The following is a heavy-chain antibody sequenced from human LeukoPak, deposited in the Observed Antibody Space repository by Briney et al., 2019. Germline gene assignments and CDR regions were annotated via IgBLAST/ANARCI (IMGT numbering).Heavy chain of an antibody. Sequence: SETLSLTCTASGGSISSGSYYWSWIRQPAGKGLEWIGRIYTSGSTSYNPSLKRRVTISVDTSKNQFSLKLSSVTAADTAMYYCARARYFAPFDYWGQGTLVTVSS. D-gene: IGHD3-9*01. CDR1: GGSISSGSYY. J-gene: IGHJ4*02. V-gene: IGHV4-61*02. CDR2: IYTSGST. CDR3: ARARYFAPFDY.